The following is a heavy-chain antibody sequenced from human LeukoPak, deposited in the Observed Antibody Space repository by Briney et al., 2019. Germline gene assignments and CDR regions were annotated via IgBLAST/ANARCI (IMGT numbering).Heavy chain of an antibody. CDR1: GGSISSGSYY. CDR2: IYTSGST. J-gene: IGHJ4*02. V-gene: IGHV4-61*02. CDR3: ARADPYEYYFDY. Sequence: ASQTLSPTCTVSGGSISSGSYYWSWIRHPAGKGLEWIGRIYTSGSTNYNPSLKSRVNISVDTSKNQFSLKLSSVTAADTAVYYCARADPYEYYFDYWGQGTLVTVSS. D-gene: IGHD5-12*01.